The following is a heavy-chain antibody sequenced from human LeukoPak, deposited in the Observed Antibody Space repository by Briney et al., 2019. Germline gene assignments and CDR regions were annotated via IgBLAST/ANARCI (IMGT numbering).Heavy chain of an antibody. J-gene: IGHJ5*02. V-gene: IGHV4-39*01. D-gene: IGHD3-10*01. Sequence: SETLSLTCTVSSGSISTSNYYWGWVRQPPGKALEWIGNIFYSGSTYYSPSLKSRVTISLDTSRNQFSLKLNSVTAADTAVYYCARLQDVLLWFGDLDPWGQGTLVTVSS. CDR1: SGSISTSNYY. CDR2: IFYSGST. CDR3: ARLQDVLLWFGDLDP.